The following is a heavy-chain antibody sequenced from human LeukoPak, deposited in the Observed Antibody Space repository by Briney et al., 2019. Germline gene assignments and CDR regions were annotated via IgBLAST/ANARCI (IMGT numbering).Heavy chain of an antibody. D-gene: IGHD1-14*01. V-gene: IGHV1-2*02. CDR1: GYTFTGYY. CDR3: ARAASHRNHDAFDI. CDR2: INPNSGGT. Sequence: GASVKVSCKASGYTFTGYYMHWVRQAPGQGLEWMGWINPNSGGTNYAQKFQGRVTMTRDTFISTAYMELSRLRSDDTAVYYCARAASHRNHDAFDIWGQGTMVTVSS. J-gene: IGHJ3*02.